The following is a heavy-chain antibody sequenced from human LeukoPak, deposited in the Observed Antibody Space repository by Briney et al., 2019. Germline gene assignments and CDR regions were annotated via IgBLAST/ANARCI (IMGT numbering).Heavy chain of an antibody. CDR1: GFTFSSYW. J-gene: IGHJ4*02. Sequence: GGSLRLSCAASGFTFSSYWMSWVRQAPGKGLEWVANIKQDGSEKYYVDSVKGRFTISRDNSKNTLYLQMNSLRAQDTAVYYCAIFMKVVVIPPFDYWGQGTLVTVSS. V-gene: IGHV3-7*03. CDR3: AIFMKVVVIPPFDY. CDR2: IKQDGSEK. D-gene: IGHD3-22*01.